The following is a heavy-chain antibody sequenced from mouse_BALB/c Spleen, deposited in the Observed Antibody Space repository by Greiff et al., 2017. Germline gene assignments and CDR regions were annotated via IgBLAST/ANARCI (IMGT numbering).Heavy chain of an antibody. CDR3: ARGRDYGSY. D-gene: IGHD1-2*01. CDR2: ISSGGST. CDR1: GFTFSSYA. Sequence: EVMLVESGGGLVKPGGSLKLSCAASGFTFSSYAMSWVRQTPEKRLEWVASISSGGSTYYPDSVKGRFTISRDNARNILYLQMSSLRSEDTAMYYCARGRDYGSYWGQGTLVTVSA. V-gene: IGHV5-6-5*01. J-gene: IGHJ3*01.